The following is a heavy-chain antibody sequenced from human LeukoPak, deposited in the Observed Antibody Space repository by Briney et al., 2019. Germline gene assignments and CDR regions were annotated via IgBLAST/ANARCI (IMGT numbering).Heavy chain of an antibody. V-gene: IGHV3-23*01. D-gene: IGHD3-10*01. CDR2: ISGSGGST. CDR3: AKRRWFGESHYDY. J-gene: IGHJ4*02. CDR1: GFTFSSYA. Sequence: PGGSLGLSCAASGFTFSSYAMSWVRQAPGKGLEWVSAISGSGGSTYYADSVKGRFTISRDNSKNTLYLQMNSLRAEDTAVYYCAKRRWFGESHYDYWGQGTLVTVSS.